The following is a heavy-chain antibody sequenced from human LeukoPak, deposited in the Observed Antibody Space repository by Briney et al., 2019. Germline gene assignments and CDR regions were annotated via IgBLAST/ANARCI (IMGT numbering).Heavy chain of an antibody. CDR2: SWYDGSTK. D-gene: IGHD2-21*02. CDR3: AIDTTLVTLYYFEL. Sequence: GALVLSCAASGFHLRTYGMHLVRPAPGKGLEWVALSWYDGSTKYYADSVKGRFNISRDNSKNAVYLQMDGLRAEDTAVYCCAIDTTLVTLYYFELWGQGTLVSVSS. J-gene: IGHJ4*02. V-gene: IGHV3-33*01. CDR1: GFHLRTYG.